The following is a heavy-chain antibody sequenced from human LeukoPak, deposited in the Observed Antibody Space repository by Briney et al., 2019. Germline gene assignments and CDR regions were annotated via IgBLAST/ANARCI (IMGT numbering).Heavy chain of an antibody. CDR1: GYTFTSYG. V-gene: IGHV1-18*01. J-gene: IGHJ4*02. D-gene: IGHD3-22*01. CDR2: ISAYNGNT. Sequence: AASVKASCKASGYTFTSYGISWVRQAPGQGLEWMGWISAYNGNTNYAQKLQGRVTMTTDTSTSTAYMELRSLRSDDTAVYYCARAPAPYYYDSSGLFDYWGQGTLVTVSS. CDR3: ARAPAPYYYDSSGLFDY.